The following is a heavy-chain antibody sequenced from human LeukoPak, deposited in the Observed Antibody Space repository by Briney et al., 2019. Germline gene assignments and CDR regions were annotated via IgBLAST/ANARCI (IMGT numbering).Heavy chain of an antibody. D-gene: IGHD3-10*01. CDR2: ISSSSSNI. CDR1: GFTFSSYS. V-gene: IGHV3-48*01. J-gene: IGHJ4*02. Sequence: TGGSLRLSCAASGFTFSSYSMNWVRQAPGKGLEWVSYISSSSSNIYYADSVKGRFTISRDNAKNSLYLQMNSLRAEDTAVYYCAREFVGYYYGSGSYDLDYWGQGTLVTVSS. CDR3: AREFVGYYYGSGSYDLDY.